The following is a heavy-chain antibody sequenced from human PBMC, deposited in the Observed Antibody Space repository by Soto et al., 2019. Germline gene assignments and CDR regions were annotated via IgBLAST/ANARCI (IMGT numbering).Heavy chain of an antibody. V-gene: IGHV4-34*01. D-gene: IGHD2-8*02. CDR2: INHSGST. CDR3: ARDKITGLFDY. J-gene: IGHJ4*02. Sequence: QVQLQQWGAGLLKHSETLSLTCAVYGGSFSGYYWTWIRQPPGPGLEWIGEINHSGSTNYNPSLKSRVTISVDTSKNQFSLKLTSVTAADTAVYYCARDKITGLFDYWGQGTLVTVSS. CDR1: GGSFSGYY.